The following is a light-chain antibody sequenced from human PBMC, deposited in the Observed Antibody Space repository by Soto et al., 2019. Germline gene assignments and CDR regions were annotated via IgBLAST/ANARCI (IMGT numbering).Light chain of an antibody. V-gene: IGKV3-15*01. CDR2: GAS. Sequence: EIVMTQSPATLSVSPGERGALSCRATQSVSSNFAWYQQKPGQAPRLLIYGASTRATGIPARFSGSGSGTDFTLTISSLQSEDVAIYYCQQYNNWPYTFGQGTKLEIK. J-gene: IGKJ2*01. CDR3: QQYNNWPYT. CDR1: QSVSSN.